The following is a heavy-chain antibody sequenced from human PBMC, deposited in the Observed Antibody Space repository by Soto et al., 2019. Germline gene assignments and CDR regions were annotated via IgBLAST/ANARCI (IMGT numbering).Heavy chain of an antibody. J-gene: IGHJ4*02. Sequence: QMQLVQSGPEVKKPGTSVKVSCKASGFTFTSSAVQWVRQARGQRLEWIGWIVVGSGNTNYAQKFQERVTITRDMXXSTAYRELSSLRSEDTAVYYCAAHYSVSSGWYADYWGQGTLVTVSS. V-gene: IGHV1-58*01. D-gene: IGHD6-19*01. CDR1: GFTFTSSA. CDR2: IVVGSGNT. CDR3: AAHYSVSSGWYADY.